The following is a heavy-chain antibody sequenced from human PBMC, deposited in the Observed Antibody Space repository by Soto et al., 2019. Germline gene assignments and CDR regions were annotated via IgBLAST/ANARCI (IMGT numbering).Heavy chain of an antibody. CDR3: AKGQWELNRPYDFHF. V-gene: IGHV3-23*01. J-gene: IGHJ4*02. D-gene: IGHD1-26*01. Sequence: EVQLLESGGGLIQPGGSLRLSCAASGFTFSTYTMSWVRQAPGKGLEWVSSISGSGKSTNDADSVKGRFTISRDNSKNTLFLQMKSLRATDTAVYYWAKGQWELNRPYDFHFWGQGTLLTVSS. CDR2: ISGSGKST. CDR1: GFTFSTYT.